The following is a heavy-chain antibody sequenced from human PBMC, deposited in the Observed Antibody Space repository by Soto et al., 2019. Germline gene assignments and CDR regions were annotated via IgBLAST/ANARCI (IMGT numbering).Heavy chain of an antibody. CDR3: ASLPISAYYYGMDV. V-gene: IGHV1-69*06. Sequence: QVQLVQSGAEVKKPGSSVKVSCKASGGTFSSYAISWVRQAPGQGLEWMGGIIPIFGTANYARKFQARVTITVDKSTSTADMELSSLRSEDTAVYYCASLPISAYYYGMDVWGQGTTVTVSS. CDR1: GGTFSSYA. J-gene: IGHJ6*02. CDR2: IIPIFGTA. D-gene: IGHD2-2*02.